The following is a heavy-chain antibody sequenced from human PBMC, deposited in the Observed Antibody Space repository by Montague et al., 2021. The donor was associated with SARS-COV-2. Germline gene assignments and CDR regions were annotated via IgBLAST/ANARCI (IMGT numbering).Heavy chain of an antibody. J-gene: IGHJ6*02. CDR3: ARDRPESWRISPGLAGLFATVVHSASGMDV. Sequence: TLSLTCTVSGDSMTSGSHFWTWIRQPAGKGLEWIGHIQTSGTSNYNPSLRNRITLSIDTSRNQFSLELRSVTAADTAVYYCARDRPESWRISPGLAGLFATVVHSASGMDVWGRGTRVIVS. CDR2: IQTSGTS. CDR1: GDSMTSGSHF. V-gene: IGHV4-61*09. D-gene: IGHD3-22*01.